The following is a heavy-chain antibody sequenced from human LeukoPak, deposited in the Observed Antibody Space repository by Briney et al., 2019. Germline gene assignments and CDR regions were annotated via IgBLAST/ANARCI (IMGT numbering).Heavy chain of an antibody. CDR1: GFTFRGYD. Sequence: GGSLRLSCAASGFTFRGYDMAWVRQAPGKGLEWVSLISQTGGDTYYADSVKGRFTISRDNSKNTVFLQMSSLRVHDTAVYYCAKDLRGAGFDYWGQGSLVTVSS. CDR3: AKDLRGAGFDY. D-gene: IGHD1-26*01. V-gene: IGHV3-23*01. J-gene: IGHJ4*02. CDR2: ISQTGGDT.